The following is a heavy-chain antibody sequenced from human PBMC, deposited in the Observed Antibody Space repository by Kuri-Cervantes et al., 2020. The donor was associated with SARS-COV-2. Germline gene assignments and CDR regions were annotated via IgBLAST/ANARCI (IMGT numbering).Heavy chain of an antibody. D-gene: IGHD3-3*01. CDR3: ARGGPLEDFWSGYYM. Sequence: GESLKISCAAFGFTFSDYSMNWVRQAPGKGLEWVSSISSSRTYIYYADSVQGRFTISRDNAKNTLYLQMNSLRAEDTAVYYCARGGPLEDFWSGYYMWGQGTLVTFSS. CDR2: ISSSRTYI. J-gene: IGHJ4*02. V-gene: IGHV3-21*01. CDR1: GFTFSDYS.